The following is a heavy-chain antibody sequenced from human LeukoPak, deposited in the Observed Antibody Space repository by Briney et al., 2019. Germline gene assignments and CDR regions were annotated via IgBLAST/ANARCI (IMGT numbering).Heavy chain of an antibody. CDR1: GGSISSSSYY. D-gene: IGHD2-2*01. V-gene: IGHV4-39*01. Sequence: SQTLSLTCTVSGGSISSSSYYWGWIRQPPGKGLEWIGSIYYSGSTYYNPSLKSRVTISVDTSKNQFSLKLSSVTAADTAVYYCAGGGYCSSTSCYVVSSWFDPWGQGTLVTVSS. CDR3: AGGGYCSSTSCYVVSSWFDP. CDR2: IYYSGST. J-gene: IGHJ5*02.